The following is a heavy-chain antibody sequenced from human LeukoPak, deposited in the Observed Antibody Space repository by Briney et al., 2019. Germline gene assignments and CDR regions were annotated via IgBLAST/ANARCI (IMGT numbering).Heavy chain of an antibody. CDR3: AKSVGIAAALPDY. Sequence: GGSLRLSCAASGFTFSNYAMGWVRQAPGKGLEWVSVISGGGGSTYYADSVKGRFTISRDNSKNTLYLQMNSLRAEDTAVYYCAKSVGIAAALPDYWGQGTLVTVSS. CDR2: ISGGGGST. D-gene: IGHD6-13*01. J-gene: IGHJ4*02. V-gene: IGHV3-23*01. CDR1: GFTFSNYA.